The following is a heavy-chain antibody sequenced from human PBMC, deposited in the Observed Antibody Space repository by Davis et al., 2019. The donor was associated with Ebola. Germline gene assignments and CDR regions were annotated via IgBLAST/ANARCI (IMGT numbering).Heavy chain of an antibody. CDR2: IRSKANSYAT. CDR3: ARERAAAYFDY. D-gene: IGHD6-13*01. Sequence: GESLKISCAASGFTFSGPAMHWVRQASGKGLKWVGRIRSKANSYATAYAASVKGRFTISRDNAKNSLYLQMNSLRAEDTAVYYCARERAAAYFDYWGQGTLVTVSS. V-gene: IGHV3-73*01. J-gene: IGHJ4*02. CDR1: GFTFSGPA.